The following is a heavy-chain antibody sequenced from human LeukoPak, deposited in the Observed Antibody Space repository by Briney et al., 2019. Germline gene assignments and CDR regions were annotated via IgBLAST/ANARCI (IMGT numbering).Heavy chain of an antibody. V-gene: IGHV3-30*18. D-gene: IGHD5-18*01. CDR3: AKERTAMATYYFDY. CDR1: GFTFSSYG. J-gene: IGHJ4*02. Sequence: GGSLRLSCAASGFTFSSYGMHWVRQAPGKVLEWVAVISYDGSNKYYADSVKGRFAISRDNSKHTLYLQMNSLRAEDTAVYYCAKERTAMATYYFDYWGQGTLVTVSS. CDR2: ISYDGSNK.